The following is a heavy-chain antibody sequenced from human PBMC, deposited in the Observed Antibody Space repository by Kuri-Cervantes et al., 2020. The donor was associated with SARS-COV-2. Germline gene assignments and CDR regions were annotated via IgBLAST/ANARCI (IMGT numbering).Heavy chain of an antibody. CDR2: ISGSGGST. CDR3: ARDPRHDYTPYYMDV. CDR1: GFTFSSYW. J-gene: IGHJ6*03. Sequence: GESLKISCAASGFTFSSYWMHWVRQAPGKGLEWVSAISGSGGSTYYADSVKGRFTISRDNAKNSLYLQMNSLRDEDTAVYYCARDPRHDYTPYYMDVWGKGTTVTVSS. D-gene: IGHD4-11*01. V-gene: IGHV3-48*02.